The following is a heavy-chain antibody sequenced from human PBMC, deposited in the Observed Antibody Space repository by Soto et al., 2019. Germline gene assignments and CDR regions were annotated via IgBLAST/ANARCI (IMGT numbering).Heavy chain of an antibody. Sequence: GVSVEISCTSSGDTFSISEINGVRHATGQGLEWMGWMNPNSGNTGYAQKFQGRVTMTRNTSISTAYMELSSLRSEDTAVYYCARVDYGDYGDYYYMDVWGKGTTVTVSS. D-gene: IGHD4-17*01. CDR3: ARVDYGDYGDYYYMDV. CDR1: GDTFSISE. V-gene: IGHV1-8*02. CDR2: MNPNSGNT. J-gene: IGHJ6*03.